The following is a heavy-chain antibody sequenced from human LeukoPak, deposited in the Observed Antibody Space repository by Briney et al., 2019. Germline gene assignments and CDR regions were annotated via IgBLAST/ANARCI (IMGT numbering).Heavy chain of an antibody. J-gene: IGHJ4*02. Sequence: GGSLRLSCAASGFTFSNYWMTWVRQAPGKGLEWVANIKQDGSEKYYVDSVKGRFSISRDNAKNSLYLQMNSLRAKDTALYYCASNWGSYPDCWGQGALVTVSA. CDR1: GFTFSNYW. V-gene: IGHV3-7*01. CDR3: ASNWGSYPDC. D-gene: IGHD3-16*01. CDR2: IKQDGSEK.